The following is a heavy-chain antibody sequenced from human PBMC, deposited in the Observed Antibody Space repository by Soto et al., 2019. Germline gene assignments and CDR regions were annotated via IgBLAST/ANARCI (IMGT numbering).Heavy chain of an antibody. J-gene: IGHJ4*02. CDR2: IYWDDDK. V-gene: IGHV2-5*02. CDR3: XXRRSHGSXSYYNS. D-gene: IGHD3-10*01. Sequence: QITLKESGPTLVKPTQTLTLTCTFSGFSLSTSGVGVGWXRXPPGKALEWLALIYWDDDKRYSPSLKSRRTXXXXXXXXXXXXXXTXXXXXXXXXXYXXXRRSHGSXSYYNSWGQGTLVTVSS. CDR1: GFSLSTSGVG.